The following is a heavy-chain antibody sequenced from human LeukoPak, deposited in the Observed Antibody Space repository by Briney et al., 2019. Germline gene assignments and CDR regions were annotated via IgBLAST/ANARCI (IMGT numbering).Heavy chain of an antibody. CDR1: GYRLTNNW. D-gene: IGHD6-13*01. V-gene: IGHV5-51*01. CDR2: IYPGDSDT. CDR3: VRFGLTSSLDY. J-gene: IGHJ4*02. Sequence: GESLKISCKMSGYRLTNNWIGWVRPVPGKGLEWMGLIYPGDSDTRYSPSFQGQVTFSVDASISTAYLQLSGLRASDTAIYYCVRFGLTSSLDYWGQGTLVTVSS.